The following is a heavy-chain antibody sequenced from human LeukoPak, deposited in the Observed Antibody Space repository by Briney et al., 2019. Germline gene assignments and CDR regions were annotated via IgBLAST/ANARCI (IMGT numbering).Heavy chain of an antibody. CDR1: GYTFTSYY. CDR3: ARFRVAVAGKYYFDY. J-gene: IGHJ4*02. CDR2: INPSGGST. D-gene: IGHD6-19*01. V-gene: IGHV1-46*01. Sequence: ASVKVSCKASGYTFTSYYMHWVRQAPGQGLEWMGIINPSGGSTSYAQKFQGRVTMTRDMSTSTVYMELSSLRSEDTAVYYCARFRVAVAGKYYFDYWGQGTLVTVSS.